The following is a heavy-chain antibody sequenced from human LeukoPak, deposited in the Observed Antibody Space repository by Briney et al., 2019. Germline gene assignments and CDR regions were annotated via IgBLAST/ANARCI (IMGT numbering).Heavy chain of an antibody. CDR2: IFYGGST. CDR1: GGSISSSGYS. V-gene: IGHV4-39*01. Sequence: SETLSLTCTVSGGSISSSGYSWGWIRQPPGKGLEWIGNIFYGGSTYYNPSLKTRFTISIDTSKNQSSLKLSSVTAADTAVYYCARLPHLAIWGQGTVVTVSS. CDR3: ARLPHLAI. J-gene: IGHJ3*02.